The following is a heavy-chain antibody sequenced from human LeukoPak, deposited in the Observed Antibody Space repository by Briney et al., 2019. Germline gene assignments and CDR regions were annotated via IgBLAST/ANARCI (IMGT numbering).Heavy chain of an antibody. J-gene: IGHJ4*02. D-gene: IGHD3-3*01. CDR2: INSEGSST. CDR1: GFTFSSYW. CDR3: ARVEYGYYDFWSGLYYFDY. V-gene: IGHV3-74*01. Sequence: GGSLRLSCAASGFTFSSYWMYWVHQAPGKGPVWVSRINSEGSSTCYADSVKGRFTISSDNAKNTLYLQMNSLRAEDTAVYYCARVEYGYYDFWSGLYYFDYWGQGTLVTVSS.